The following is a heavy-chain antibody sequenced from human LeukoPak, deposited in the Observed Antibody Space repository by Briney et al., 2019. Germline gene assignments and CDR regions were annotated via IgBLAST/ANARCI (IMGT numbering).Heavy chain of an antibody. CDR3: ARHTPGPSYYYGVDV. V-gene: IGHV3-30*03. D-gene: IGHD1-14*01. Sequence: GRSLRLSCAASGFTFSNYGMHWVRQAPGKGLEWVALISNDGSNDYYGDSVEGRFTISRDNSKNTLYLQMNSLIPEDTAVYYCARHTPGPSYYYGVDVWGQGTTVTVSS. CDR2: ISNDGSND. J-gene: IGHJ6*02. CDR1: GFTFSNYG.